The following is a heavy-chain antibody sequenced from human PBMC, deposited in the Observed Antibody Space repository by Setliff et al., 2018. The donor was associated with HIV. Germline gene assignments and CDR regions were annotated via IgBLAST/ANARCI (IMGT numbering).Heavy chain of an antibody. CDR1: GYTFNNYG. V-gene: IGHV1-18*01. CDR2: INTHSGYT. J-gene: IGHJ4*02. CDR3: ARGKTWLRFLDY. Sequence: ASVKVSCKASGYTFNNYGISWVRQAPGQGLEWMGWINTHSGYTNYAQNVQGRVTVTMDTSTSTAYMELRSLKSDDTAVYYCARGKTWLRFLDYWGQGTLVTVS. D-gene: IGHD5-12*01.